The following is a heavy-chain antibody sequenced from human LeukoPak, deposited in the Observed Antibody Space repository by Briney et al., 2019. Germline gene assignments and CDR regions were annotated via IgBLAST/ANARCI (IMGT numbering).Heavy chain of an antibody. CDR3: ARDVGFRMVRGVMSDY. D-gene: IGHD3-10*01. V-gene: IGHV1-46*01. CDR2: INPSGGST. CDR1: GYTFTSYY. Sequence: GASVKVSCKASGYTFTSYYMHWVRQAPGQGLEWRGIINPSGGSTSYAQKFQGRVTMTRDMSTSTVYMELSSLRSEDTAVYYCARDVGFRMVRGVMSDYWGQGTLVTVSS. J-gene: IGHJ4*02.